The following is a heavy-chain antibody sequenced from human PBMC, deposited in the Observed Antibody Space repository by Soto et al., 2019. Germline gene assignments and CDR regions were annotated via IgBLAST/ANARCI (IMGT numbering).Heavy chain of an antibody. V-gene: IGHV3-23*01. J-gene: IGHJ4*02. CDR2: ISGSGGST. D-gene: IGHD3-10*01. CDR3: AKGLWFGQFKTLDF. CDR1: GFTFSNYA. Sequence: GGSLRLSCAASGFTFSNYAMNWIRQAPGKGLEWVSAISGSGGSTYYADSVKGRFTISRDNSKNTLFLQMNSLRAEDTAVYFCAKGLWFGQFKTLDFWGQGSLVTVSS.